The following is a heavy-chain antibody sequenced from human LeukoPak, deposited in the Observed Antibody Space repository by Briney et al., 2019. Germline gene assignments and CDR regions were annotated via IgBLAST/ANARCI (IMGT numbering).Heavy chain of an antibody. CDR3: TGNYYGSGSYADFDY. V-gene: IGHV3-73*01. J-gene: IGHJ4*02. CDR2: IRSTANGYAT. D-gene: IGHD3-10*01. Sequence: PGGSLRLSCAASGFTFSGSALHWVRQASGKGLEWVGRIRSTANGYATAYAASVKGRFTISTKNTAYLQMDSLKTEDTAVYYCTGNYYGSGSYADFDYWGQGTLVTVSS. CDR1: GFTFSGSA.